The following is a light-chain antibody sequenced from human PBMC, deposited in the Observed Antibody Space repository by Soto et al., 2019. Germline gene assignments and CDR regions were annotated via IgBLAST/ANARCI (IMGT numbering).Light chain of an antibody. CDR3: QQYNIWPPIT. CDR1: QSVSSN. Sequence: EIVMPQSPSTLSVSPGERSTLSCISSQSVSSNLAWYQQKPGQAPRLLIYGASTRATDIPAKFSGSGSGTEFTLTISSLQSEDFAVYYCQQYNIWPPITFGQGTRLEIK. V-gene: IGKV3-15*01. CDR2: GAS. J-gene: IGKJ5*01.